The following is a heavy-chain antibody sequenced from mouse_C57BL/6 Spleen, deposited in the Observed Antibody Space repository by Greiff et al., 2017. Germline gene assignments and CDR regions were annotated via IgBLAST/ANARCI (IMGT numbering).Heavy chain of an antibody. D-gene: IGHD2-5*01. Sequence: EVKLVESGGGLVKPGGSLKLSCAASGFTFSDYGMHWVRQAPEKGLEWVAYISSGSSTIYYADTVKGRFTISRDNAKNTLFLQMTSLRSEDTAMYYCARNSNYWFAYWGQGTPVTVSA. J-gene: IGHJ3*01. CDR3: ARNSNYWFAY. CDR2: ISSGSSTI. V-gene: IGHV5-17*01. CDR1: GFTFSDYG.